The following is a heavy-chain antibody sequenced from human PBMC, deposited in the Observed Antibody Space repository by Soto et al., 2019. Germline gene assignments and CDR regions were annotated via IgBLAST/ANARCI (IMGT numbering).Heavy chain of an antibody. CDR1: GGSISSSSCN. Sequence: QLLESGPGLVKSSETLSLTCTVSGGSISSSSCNWDWIRQPPGKGLEWIVSIYYSGTTYYNPSLKSRVTISVDASRNQFSLKLSSVTAADTAVYYCARRLAVAGHFDYWGQGTLVTVSS. CDR2: IYYSGTT. CDR3: ARRLAVAGHFDY. D-gene: IGHD6-19*01. V-gene: IGHV4-39*01. J-gene: IGHJ4*02.